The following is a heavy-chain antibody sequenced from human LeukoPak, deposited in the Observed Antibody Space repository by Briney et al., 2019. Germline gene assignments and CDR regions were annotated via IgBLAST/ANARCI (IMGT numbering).Heavy chain of an antibody. CDR1: GFTLGDYA. J-gene: IGHJ6*02. V-gene: IGHV3-49*04. D-gene: IGHD3-10*01. CDR2: IRSKAYGGTT. CDR3: GRHGSGSYFDV. Sequence: GGSLRLSCTASGFTLGDYAMNWVRQAPGLGLEWVAFIRSKAYGGTTEYAASVKGRFTVSRDDSKSIAYLQMSSLKTEDTAVYYCGRHGSGSYFDVWGQGTAVTVSS.